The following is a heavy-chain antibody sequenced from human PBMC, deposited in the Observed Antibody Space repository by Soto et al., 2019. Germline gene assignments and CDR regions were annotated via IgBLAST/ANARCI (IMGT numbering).Heavy chain of an antibody. CDR3: AIEGSFASSGFYVYFHY. V-gene: IGHV3-23*01. CDR2: ISGSGGST. CDR1: GFTFSSYT. Sequence: EVQLLEAGGGLVQPGGSLRLSCTASGFTFSSYTMSWVRQAPGQGLEWVSAISGSGGSTFYADSVKGRFAISRDNAKNTLFLQMTTLRADDTAVYYCAIEGSFASSGFYVYFHYWGQGTVVTVSS. D-gene: IGHD3-22*01. J-gene: IGHJ4*02.